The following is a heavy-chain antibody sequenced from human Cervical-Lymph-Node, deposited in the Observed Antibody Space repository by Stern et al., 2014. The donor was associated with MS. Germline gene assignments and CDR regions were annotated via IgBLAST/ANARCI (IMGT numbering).Heavy chain of an antibody. CDR3: GIAYYYDSRGYYSTGPYFDY. CDR2: ISTTANGATT. CDR1: GFTFDDYD. D-gene: IGHD3-22*01. J-gene: IGHJ4*02. Sequence: EVQLVESGGDLVQPGRSLRLSCTASGFTFDDYDMSWFRQAPGKGLEFVAFISTTANGATTHFAASVKGRFTVSRDDSKSIAYLQMNSLKTEDTAVYYCGIAYYYDSRGYYSTGPYFDYWGQGTLVTVSS. V-gene: IGHV3-49*03.